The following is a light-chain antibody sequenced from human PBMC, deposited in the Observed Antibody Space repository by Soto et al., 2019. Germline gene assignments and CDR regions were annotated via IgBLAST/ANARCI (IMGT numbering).Light chain of an antibody. J-gene: IGLJ2*01. CDR1: SSDVGAYKY. V-gene: IGLV2-14*01. CDR3: SSYTSSGTLV. Sequence: QSALTQPASVSGSPGQSITISCTGTSSDVGAYKYVSWYQQHPGKAPKLMIYDVSNRPSGVSNRFSCSKSGNTASLTISGLQAEDEADYYCSSYTSSGTLVFGGGTKLTVL. CDR2: DVS.